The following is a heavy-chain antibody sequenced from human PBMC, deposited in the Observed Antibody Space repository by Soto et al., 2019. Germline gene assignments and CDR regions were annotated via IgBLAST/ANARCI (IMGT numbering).Heavy chain of an antibody. D-gene: IGHD3-22*01. CDR3: ARHLSSGYFFGY. CDR1: GGSISSSSYY. J-gene: IGHJ4*02. CDR2: IYYSGST. V-gene: IGHV4-61*05. Sequence: TSETLSLTCTLSGGSISSSSYYWGWIRQPPGKGLEWIGYIYYSGSTNYNPSLKSRVTISVDTSKNQFSLKLSSVTAADTAVYYCARHLSSGYFFGYWGQVTLITVSS.